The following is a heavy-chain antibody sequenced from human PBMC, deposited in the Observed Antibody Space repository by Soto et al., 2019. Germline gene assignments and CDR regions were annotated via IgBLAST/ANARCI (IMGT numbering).Heavy chain of an antibody. Sequence: HGESLKISCKGSGYSFTNYWISWVRQVPGKGQEWMGRIDLSESYTTYNPSFQGHVTFSADKSITTAYLQWRSLEASDTAIYYCATQGLTTYYFGYWGQGTLVTVSS. CDR2: IDLSESYT. CDR1: GYSFTNYW. CDR3: ATQGLTTYYFGY. J-gene: IGHJ4*02. V-gene: IGHV5-10-1*01.